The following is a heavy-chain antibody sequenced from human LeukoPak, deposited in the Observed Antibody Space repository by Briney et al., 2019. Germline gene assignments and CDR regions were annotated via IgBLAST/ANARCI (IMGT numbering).Heavy chain of an antibody. CDR3: AREDAVAPDVFDI. CDR2: IRYDGSNK. Sequence: QPGGSLRLSCAASGFTFSSYGMHWVRQAPGKGLEWVAFIRYDGSNKYYADSVKGRFTISRDNPKNTLYLQMNSLRAEDTAVYYCAREDAVAPDVFDIWGQGTMVIVST. D-gene: IGHD6-19*01. J-gene: IGHJ3*02. CDR1: GFTFSSYG. V-gene: IGHV3-30*02.